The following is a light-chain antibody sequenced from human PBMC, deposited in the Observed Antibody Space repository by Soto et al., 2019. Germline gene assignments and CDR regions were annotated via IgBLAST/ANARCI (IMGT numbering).Light chain of an antibody. V-gene: IGLV2-14*01. CDR1: SSDVGAYDF. CDR3: SSYRGTSTLV. CDR2: EVT. J-gene: IGLJ3*02. Sequence: QSVLTQPASVSGSPGQSITLSCTGTSSDVGAYDFVSWYQQHPGKAPKLIIYEVTNRPSGVSNRFSGSNSGITASLTISGLQTDDEADYYCSSYRGTSTLVFGGGTKVTVL.